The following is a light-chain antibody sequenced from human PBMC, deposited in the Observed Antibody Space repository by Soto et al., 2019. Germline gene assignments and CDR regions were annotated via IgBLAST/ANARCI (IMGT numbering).Light chain of an antibody. Sequence: DIQLTQSPSTLSGSVGDRVTITCRASQTISSWLAWYQQKPGKAPKLLIYKASTLKSGVPSRFSGSGSGTEFTLTISSLQPDDFATYYCQHDNSYSEAFGQGTK. CDR2: KAS. CDR3: QHDNSYSEA. J-gene: IGKJ1*01. CDR1: QTISSW. V-gene: IGKV1-5*03.